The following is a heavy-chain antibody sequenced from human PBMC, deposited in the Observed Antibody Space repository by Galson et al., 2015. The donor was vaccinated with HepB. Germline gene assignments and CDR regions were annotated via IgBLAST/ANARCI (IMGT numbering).Heavy chain of an antibody. J-gene: IGHJ2*01. V-gene: IGHV3-74*01. CDR3: GRRSSSSGNWYFDL. CDR2: ISEDGTIT. CDR1: GFTLSGYW. Sequence: SLRLSCAASGFTLSGYWMHWVRQAPGKGLVWVPRISEDGTITNFADSVKGRFTISRDNAKLFLQMDSLRGEDTAVYYCGRRSSSSGNWYFDLWGRGTLVTVSS. D-gene: IGHD6-6*01.